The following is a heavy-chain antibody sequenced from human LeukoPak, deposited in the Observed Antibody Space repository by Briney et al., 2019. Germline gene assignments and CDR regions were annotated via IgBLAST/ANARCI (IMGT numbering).Heavy chain of an antibody. CDR2: INSDGRNT. D-gene: IGHD6-13*01. CDR1: GFTFSTYW. CDR3: ARALAQQQGY. V-gene: IGHV3-74*01. J-gene: IGHJ4*02. Sequence: GGSLRLSCAASGFTFSTYWMHWVRQAPGKGLVWVSHINSDGRNTTYADSVTGRFTISRDNAKNTLYLQMNSLRAEDTAVYYCARALAQQQGYWGQGTLVTVSS.